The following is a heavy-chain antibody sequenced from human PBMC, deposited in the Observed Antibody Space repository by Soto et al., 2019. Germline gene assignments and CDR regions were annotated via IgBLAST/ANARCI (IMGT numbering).Heavy chain of an antibody. CDR1: GFTVSCNS. CDR2: IYSGATT. V-gene: IGHV3-53*01. Sequence: GGSLRLSCAASGFTVSCNSMSWVRQAPGKGLEWVSVIYSGATTYYADSVKGRFTISRDNSKNTLYLQMNRLRADDTAVYYCARDRSSGWYDYWGQGTLVTVSS. J-gene: IGHJ4*02. D-gene: IGHD6-19*01. CDR3: ARDRSSGWYDY.